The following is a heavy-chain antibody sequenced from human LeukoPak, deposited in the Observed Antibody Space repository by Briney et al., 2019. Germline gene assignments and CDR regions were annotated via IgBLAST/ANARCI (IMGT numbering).Heavy chain of an antibody. CDR3: AKDHGRYSGYDYVMIVRGPFDN. CDR1: GFTFSSYA. Sequence: GGSLRLSCAASGFTFSSYAMSWVRQAPGKGLEWVSAISGSGGSTYYADSVKGRSTISRDNSKNTLYLQMNSLRAEDTAVYYCAKDHGRYSGYDYVMIVRGPFDNWGQGTLVTVSS. V-gene: IGHV3-23*01. CDR2: ISGSGGST. J-gene: IGHJ4*02. D-gene: IGHD5-12*01.